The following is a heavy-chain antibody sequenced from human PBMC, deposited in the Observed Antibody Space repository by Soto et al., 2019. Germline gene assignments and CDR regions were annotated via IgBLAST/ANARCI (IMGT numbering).Heavy chain of an antibody. CDR3: ARHAGYDANWFDP. D-gene: IGHD1-1*01. J-gene: IGHJ5*02. V-gene: IGHV4-59*08. CDR2: IYYSGST. Sequence: SETLSLTCTVSGGSISSYYWSWIRQPPGKGLEWIGYIYYSGSTNYNPSLKSRVTISVDTSKNQFSLKLSSVTAADTAVYYCARHAGYDANWFDPWGQGTLVTVSS. CDR1: GGSISSYY.